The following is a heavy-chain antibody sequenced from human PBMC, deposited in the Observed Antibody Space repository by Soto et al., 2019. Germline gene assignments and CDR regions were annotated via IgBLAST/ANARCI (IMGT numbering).Heavy chain of an antibody. CDR1: GYTLTELY. CDR3: ATVFTGQSFDP. V-gene: IGHV1-24*01. J-gene: IGHJ5*02. Sequence: QVQLVQSGAEVKKPGASVKVSCKVSGYTLTELYMHWVRQAPGKGREWLGGFGPEDGETIYAQKFQDSVTITEDTSTDTAYRELSSLRSEDTAGYYCATVFTGQSFDPWGQGTLVTVSS. CDR2: FGPEDGET.